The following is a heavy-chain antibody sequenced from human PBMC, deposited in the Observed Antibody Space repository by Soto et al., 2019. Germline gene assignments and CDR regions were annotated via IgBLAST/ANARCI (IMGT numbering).Heavy chain of an antibody. CDR2: ISAHNGNT. CDR3: ARGRYGDY. D-gene: IGHD1-1*01. V-gene: IGHV1-18*01. J-gene: IGHJ4*02. Sequence: QVHLVQSGAEVKKPGASVKVSCKGSGYGFTTYGITWVRQAPGQGLEWMACISAHNGNTNYAQKLQGRVTVTRDTSTSTAYMELRRLISDDTAVYYCARGRYGDYWGQGALVTVSS. CDR1: GYGFTTYG.